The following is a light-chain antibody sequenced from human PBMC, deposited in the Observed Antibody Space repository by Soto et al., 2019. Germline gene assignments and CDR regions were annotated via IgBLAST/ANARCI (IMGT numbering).Light chain of an antibody. V-gene: IGKV3-20*01. CDR3: QHYGRSPIT. CDR2: GAS. J-gene: IGKJ5*01. CDR1: QSVNSR. Sequence: EIVLTQCPGTLSLSPGERATRSCRAIQSVNSRLAWYQHKPGQAPRLLISGASSRATGIPDRFSGSGSATDFTLTISRLEPEDFALYYCQHYGRSPITFGQGTRLEIK.